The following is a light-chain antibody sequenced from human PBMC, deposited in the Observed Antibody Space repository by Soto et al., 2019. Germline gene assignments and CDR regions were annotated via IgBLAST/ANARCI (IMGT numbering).Light chain of an antibody. CDR1: KMGDKY. CDR2: QDS. Sequence: SYELTQPPSVSVSPGQTASITCSGDKMGDKYACWYQQKPEQSPVLVIYQDSKRPSGIPERFSGSNSRNTATLTISVTHALDEDYYYCQAADSSTLVFGGGTKVTVL. J-gene: IGLJ2*01. V-gene: IGLV3-1*01. CDR3: QAADSSTLV.